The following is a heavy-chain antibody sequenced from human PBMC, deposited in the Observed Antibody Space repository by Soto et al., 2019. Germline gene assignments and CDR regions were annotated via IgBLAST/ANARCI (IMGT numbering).Heavy chain of an antibody. Sequence: QVQLVESGGGVVQPGRSLRLSCAASGFTFSSYAMHWVRQAPGKGLEWVAVISYDGSNKYYADSVKGRFTISRDNSKNTLYLKMNSLRAEDTAVYYCARDRQHIVVVTAIGYWGQGTLVTVSS. D-gene: IGHD2-21*02. CDR3: ARDRQHIVVVTAIGY. J-gene: IGHJ4*02. CDR2: ISYDGSNK. V-gene: IGHV3-30-3*01. CDR1: GFTFSSYA.